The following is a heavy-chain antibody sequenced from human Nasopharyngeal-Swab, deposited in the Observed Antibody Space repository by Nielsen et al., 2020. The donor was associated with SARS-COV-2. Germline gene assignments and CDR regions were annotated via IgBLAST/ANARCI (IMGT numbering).Heavy chain of an antibody. V-gene: IGHV3-30-3*01. J-gene: IGHJ4*02. CDR3: ARGLGTGAYLIDY. D-gene: IGHD2-8*02. Sequence: SLKISCTASGFTFSNFAMHLVRRAPGKGLEWVTFISSDGNTQRYADSVKGRFPISRDNSKNTLFLQLNSLRPDDSGIYYCARGLGTGAYLIDYWGQGTLVTVSS. CDR1: GFTFSNFA. CDR2: ISSDGNTQ.